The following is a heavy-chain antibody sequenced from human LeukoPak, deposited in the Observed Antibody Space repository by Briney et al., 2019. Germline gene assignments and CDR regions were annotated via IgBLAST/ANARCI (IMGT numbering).Heavy chain of an antibody. D-gene: IGHD2-15*01. J-gene: IGHJ5*02. CDR1: GFTFSSYS. V-gene: IGHV3-21*01. CDR3: ARGADGVSSNSRGWFDP. Sequence: PGGSLRLSCTASGFTFSSYSMNWVRQAPGEGLEWVSSISTSSSDIYYADSVKGRFTISRDNARNSLYLQMNTLRAEDTAVYSCARGADGVSSNSRGWFDPWGQGTLVTVSS. CDR2: ISTSSSDI.